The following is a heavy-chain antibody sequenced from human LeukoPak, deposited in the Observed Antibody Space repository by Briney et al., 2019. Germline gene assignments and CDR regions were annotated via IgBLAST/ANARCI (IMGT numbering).Heavy chain of an antibody. CDR1: GGTFSRYA. CDR3: ARSRGSCYSCGDY. CDR2: IIPIFGTA. D-gene: IGHD2-15*01. J-gene: IGHJ4*02. Sequence: SVKVSCKASGGTFSRYAINWVRQAPGQGLEWMGGIIPIFGTANYAQKFQGRVTITADESTSTAYMELSSLRSEDTAVYYCARSRGSCYSCGDYWGQGTLVTVSS. V-gene: IGHV1-69*13.